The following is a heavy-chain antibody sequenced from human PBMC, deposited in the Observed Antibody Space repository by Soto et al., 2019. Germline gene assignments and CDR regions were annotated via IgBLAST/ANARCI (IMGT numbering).Heavy chain of an antibody. CDR1: GFTFSSYS. D-gene: IGHD1-26*01. Sequence: SGGSLRLSCAASGFTFSSYSMNWVRQAPGKGLEWVSYISSSSSTIYYADSVKGRFTISRDNSKNTLHLQMNSLRAEDTAVYYCALRKTGSYFDYWGQGTLVTVSS. CDR3: ALRKTGSYFDY. J-gene: IGHJ4*02. V-gene: IGHV3-48*01. CDR2: ISSSSSTI.